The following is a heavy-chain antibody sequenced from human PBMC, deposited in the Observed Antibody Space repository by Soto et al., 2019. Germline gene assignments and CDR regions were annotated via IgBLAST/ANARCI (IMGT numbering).Heavy chain of an antibody. Sequence: GGSLRLSCAASGFTFSSYAMHWVRQAPGKGLEWVAVISYDGSNKYYADSVKGRFTISRDNAKNSLYLQMNSLRAEDTAVYYCARVRHYDFWSGYSNYYYYYMDVWGQGTTVTVSS. J-gene: IGHJ6*03. CDR3: ARVRHYDFWSGYSNYYYYYMDV. V-gene: IGHV3-30-3*01. D-gene: IGHD3-3*01. CDR1: GFTFSSYA. CDR2: ISYDGSNK.